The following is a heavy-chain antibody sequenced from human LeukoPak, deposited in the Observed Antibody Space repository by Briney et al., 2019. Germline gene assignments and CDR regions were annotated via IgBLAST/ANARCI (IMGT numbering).Heavy chain of an antibody. J-gene: IGHJ6*03. CDR1: GFTFSSYG. V-gene: IGHV3-30*02. CDR2: IRYDGSTK. CDR3: AKGGYSYGYAGVSPHYMAI. Sequence: GGSLRLSCAASGFTFSSYGMHWVRQVPGKGLEWVAFIRYDGSTKYYADSVKGRFTISRDNSKNTLYLQMNSLRAEDTALYYCAKGGYSYGYAGVSPHYMAIWGKGTMVTVSS. D-gene: IGHD5-18*01.